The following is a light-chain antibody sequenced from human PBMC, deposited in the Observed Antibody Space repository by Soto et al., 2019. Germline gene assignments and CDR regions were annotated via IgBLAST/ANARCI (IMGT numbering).Light chain of an antibody. CDR2: GAS. CDR1: QSVSSN. V-gene: IGKV3-15*01. Sequence: EIVMTQSPATLSVSPGERATLSCRASQSVSSNLAWYQQKPGQAPRLLIYGASTRATGIPARFSGSGSGTEFTLTISRLEPEDFAVYYCQQNGSFPWTFGQGTKVDIK. CDR3: QQNGSFPWT. J-gene: IGKJ1*01.